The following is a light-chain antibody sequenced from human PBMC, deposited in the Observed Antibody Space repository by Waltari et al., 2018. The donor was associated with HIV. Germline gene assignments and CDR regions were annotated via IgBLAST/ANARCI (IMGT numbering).Light chain of an antibody. CDR1: QDIDDD. J-gene: IGKJ2*01. V-gene: IGKV5-2*01. CDR2: AAT. CDR3: LQHDNFPHT. Sequence: ETTLTQSRAFMSATPGDKVNISCKASQDIDDDLNWYKQKPGEGVILIIRAATNVGPGIPPRFSGSGYGTDFTLTIDNIESEDVAYYFCLQHDNFPHTFGQGTNLEIK.